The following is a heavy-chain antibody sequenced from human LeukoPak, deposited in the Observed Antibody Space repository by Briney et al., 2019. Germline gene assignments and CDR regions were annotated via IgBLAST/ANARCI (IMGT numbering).Heavy chain of an antibody. V-gene: IGHV4-59*01. CDR3: ARVSWFPGTSYYYMDV. CDR2: IYYSGTT. J-gene: IGHJ6*03. Sequence: SETLSLTCAVYGGSFSGYYWSWIRQPPGKGLEWIGYIYYSGTTNYNPSLKSRVTISVDTSKNQFSLKLTSVTAADTAVYYCARVSWFPGTSYYYMDVWGKGTTVTVSS. CDR1: GGSFSGYY. D-gene: IGHD1-1*01.